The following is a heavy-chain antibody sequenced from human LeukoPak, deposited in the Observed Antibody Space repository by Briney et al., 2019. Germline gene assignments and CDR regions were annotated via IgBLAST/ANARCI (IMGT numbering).Heavy chain of an antibody. CDR1: GFTFSSYA. V-gene: IGHV3-30*04. CDR3: ARGASRGYCTSTSCLYWYFDL. J-gene: IGHJ2*01. D-gene: IGHD2-2*01. CDR2: ISYDGNNK. Sequence: GRSLRLSCAASGFTFSSYAMHWVRQAPGKGLEWVAVISYDGNNKFYADSVKGRFTIPRDNSNNTLYLQMNSLRAEDTAVYYCARGASRGYCTSTSCLYWYFDLWGRGTLVTVSS.